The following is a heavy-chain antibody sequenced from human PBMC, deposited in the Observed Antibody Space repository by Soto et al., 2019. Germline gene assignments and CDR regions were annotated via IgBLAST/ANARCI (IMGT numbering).Heavy chain of an antibody. CDR3: AKDGDCSAGNCYAAHRDY. V-gene: IGHV3-30*18. CDR2: ISYDGGNK. J-gene: IGHJ4*02. D-gene: IGHD2-15*01. Sequence: QVQLVESGGGVVQPGRSLRLSCAASGFIFSSYGMHWVRQAPGKGLAWLADISYDGGNKFYADSMKGRFLISRDNSKNTLYLQMNSLRVEDTAVYYCAKDGDCSAGNCYAAHRDYWGQGALVTVSS. CDR1: GFIFSSYG.